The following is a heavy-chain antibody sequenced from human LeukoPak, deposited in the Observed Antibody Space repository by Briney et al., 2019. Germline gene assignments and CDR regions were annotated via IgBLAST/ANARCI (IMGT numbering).Heavy chain of an antibody. CDR2: INPNSGGT. V-gene: IGHV1-2*02. D-gene: IGHD3-10*01. J-gene: IGHJ4*02. Sequence: GASVKVSCKASGYTFTGYYMHWVRQAPGQGLAWMGWINPNSGGTNYAQKFQGRVTMTRDTSISTAYMELSRLRSDDTAVYYCARRMVRGVIPNYFDYWGQGTLVTVSS. CDR3: ARRMVRGVIPNYFDY. CDR1: GYTFTGYY.